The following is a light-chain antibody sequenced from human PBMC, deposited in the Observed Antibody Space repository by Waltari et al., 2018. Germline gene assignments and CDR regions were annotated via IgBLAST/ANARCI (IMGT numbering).Light chain of an antibody. J-gene: IGLJ3*02. CDR3: CSYAGNYIWV. V-gene: IGLV2-23*02. CDR1: SSDMGRYDI. CDR2: DVS. Sequence: QSALTQPAPLSGSAGQAVTIPCTGASSDMGRYDIVSWYQQHPGNAPKLIICDVSKRPSGVSDRFSGSKSGDTASLTISGLQFEDEADYYCCSYAGNYIWVFGGGTRLTVL.